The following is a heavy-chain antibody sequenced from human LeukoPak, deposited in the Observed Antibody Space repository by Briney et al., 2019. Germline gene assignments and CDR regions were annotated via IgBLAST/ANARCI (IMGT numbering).Heavy chain of an antibody. Sequence: GRSLRLSCAASGFTFSSYGMHWVRQAPGKGLEWVAVISYDGSNKYYADSVKGRFTISRDNSKNTLYLQMSSLRAEDTAVYYCAKASYGRGYCSSTSCYSDYWGQGTLVTVSS. CDR1: GFTFSSYG. CDR3: AKASYGRGYCSSTSCYSDY. J-gene: IGHJ4*02. V-gene: IGHV3-30*18. D-gene: IGHD2-2*01. CDR2: ISYDGSNK.